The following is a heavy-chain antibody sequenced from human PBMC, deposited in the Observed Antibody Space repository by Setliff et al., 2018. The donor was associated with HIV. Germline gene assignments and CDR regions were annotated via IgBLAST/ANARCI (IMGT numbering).Heavy chain of an antibody. J-gene: IGHJ5*01. Sequence: SETLSLTCIVSGVSTISSSSSYYWGWIRQPPGKGLEWIGYISHSGITYYNPSLKSRFTISVDTSKNHYSLWLSSVTAADTAVYYCARAPVGVGQLDSWGQGTRVTVSS. CDR3: ARAPVGVGQLDS. V-gene: IGHV4-39*02. CDR1: GVSTISSSSSYY. D-gene: IGHD2-21*01. CDR2: ISHSGIT.